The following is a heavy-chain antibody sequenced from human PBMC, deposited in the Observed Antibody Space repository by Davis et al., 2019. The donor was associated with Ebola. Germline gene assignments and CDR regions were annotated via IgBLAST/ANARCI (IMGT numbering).Heavy chain of an antibody. CDR1: GGALISYY. D-gene: IGHD5-18*01. CDR2: IFYNGIT. Sequence: GSLRLSCTVSGGALISYYWNWIRQAPGKGLEWIGDIFYNGITNYNPSLKSRLTISIDTSTNQFSLKLRSVTAADTAMYYCARANTGMVPPEIDSWGQGTKVTVSS. J-gene: IGHJ4*02. V-gene: IGHV4-59*01. CDR3: ARANTGMVPPEIDS.